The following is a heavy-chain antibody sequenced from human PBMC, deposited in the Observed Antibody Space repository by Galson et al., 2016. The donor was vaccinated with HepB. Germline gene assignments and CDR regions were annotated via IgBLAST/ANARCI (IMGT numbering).Heavy chain of an antibody. J-gene: IGHJ3*02. Sequence: QSGAEVKKPGESLRISCKASGYIFTNYWITWVRQMPGKGLEWMGRIDPSDSYTNDSPFFQGHVTISVDKSINTAYLQWSSLKASDTAMYSCARFVDDFSSYVFDIWGQGTLVT. CDR1: GYIFTNYW. CDR3: ARFVDDFSSYVFDI. D-gene: IGHD2-21*02. V-gene: IGHV5-10-1*01. CDR2: IDPSDSYT.